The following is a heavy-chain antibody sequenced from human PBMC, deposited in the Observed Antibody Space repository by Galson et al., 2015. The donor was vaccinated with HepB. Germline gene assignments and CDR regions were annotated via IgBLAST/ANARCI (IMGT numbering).Heavy chain of an antibody. CDR2: IIPIFGTA. Sequence: SVKVSCKASGGTFSSYAISWVRQAPGQGLEWMGGIIPIFGTANYAQKFQGRVTITADESTSTAYVELSSLRSEDTAVYYCARDPPFYCSGGSCSQRGEYYYYMDVWGKGTTVTVSS. CDR1: GGTFSSYA. CDR3: ARDPPFYCSGGSCSQRGEYYYYMDV. J-gene: IGHJ6*03. D-gene: IGHD2-15*01. V-gene: IGHV1-69*13.